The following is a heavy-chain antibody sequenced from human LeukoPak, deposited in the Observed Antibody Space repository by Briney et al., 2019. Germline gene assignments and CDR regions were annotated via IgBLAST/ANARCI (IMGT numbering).Heavy chain of an antibody. CDR2: IIPIFGTA. J-gene: IGHJ6*03. D-gene: IGHD1-26*01. V-gene: IGHV1-69*05. CDR3: ARVTVGATMGYYYYYMDV. CDR1: GGTFSSYA. Sequence: GASVKISCKASGGTFSSYAISWVRQAPGQGLEWMGGIIPIFGTANYAQKFQGRVTITTDESTSTVYMELSSLRSEDTAVYYCARVTVGATMGYYYYYMDVWGKGTTVTVSS.